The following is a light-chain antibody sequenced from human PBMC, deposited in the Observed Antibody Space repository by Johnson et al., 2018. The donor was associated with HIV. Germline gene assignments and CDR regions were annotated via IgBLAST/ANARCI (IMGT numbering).Light chain of an antibody. J-gene: IGLJ1*01. V-gene: IGLV1-51*02. Sequence: QSLLTQPPSVSAAPGQTVNISCSGNVSNIESYFVSWYQQLPGAAPTLLIYEDNKRPSGIPDRFSGSKSGATATLGITGLQTGDEADYYCGIWDASLSAGVFGTGTKVTVL. CDR3: GIWDASLSAGV. CDR2: EDN. CDR1: VSNIESYF.